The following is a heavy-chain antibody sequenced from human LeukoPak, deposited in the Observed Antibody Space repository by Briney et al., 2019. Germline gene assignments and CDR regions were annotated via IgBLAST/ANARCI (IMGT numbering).Heavy chain of an antibody. CDR2: IHPNTGGT. V-gene: IGHV1-2*02. CDR3: ARRYSGSWYLSDY. D-gene: IGHD6-13*01. J-gene: IGHJ4*02. CDR1: GYTFTGHY. Sequence: ASVKVSCKASGYTFTGHYIHWVRQAPGQGLEWMGWIHPNTGGTKYAQKFQGRVTMTRDTSISTAYMELSRLRSDDTAVYYCARRYSGSWYLSDYWGQGTLVTVSS.